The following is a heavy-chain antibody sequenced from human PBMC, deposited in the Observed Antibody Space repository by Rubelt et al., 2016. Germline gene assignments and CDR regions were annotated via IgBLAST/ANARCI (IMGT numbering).Heavy chain of an antibody. D-gene: IGHD2-21*01. J-gene: IGHJ4*02. CDR2: IRYDGTNK. Sequence: QVQLVESGGGVVQPGGSLRLSCAASGFTFSSHGMHWVRQAPGKGLEWVAFIRYDGTNKYYADSVKGRFTISRDNSKNTLYLQVHSLSAEDTAVNYCARGSYYVDYWGQGTLVTVSS. CDR3: ARGSYYVDY. CDR1: GFTFSSHG. V-gene: IGHV3-30*02.